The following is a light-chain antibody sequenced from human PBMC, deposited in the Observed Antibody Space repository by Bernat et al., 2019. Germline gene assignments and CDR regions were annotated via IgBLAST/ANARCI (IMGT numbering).Light chain of an antibody. J-gene: IGLJ3*02. CDR3: CSRAGRDTFLV. CDR1: SSDVGAYDY. CDR2: EVT. V-gene: IGLV2-23*02. Sequence: QSALTQPASVSGSPGQSTTISCTGTSSDVGAYDYVSWYRHHPGKAPKLMIYEVTKRLSGVSNRFSGSKSGNTASLTISGLQAEDEADYFCCSRAGRDTFLVFGGGTKVTVL.